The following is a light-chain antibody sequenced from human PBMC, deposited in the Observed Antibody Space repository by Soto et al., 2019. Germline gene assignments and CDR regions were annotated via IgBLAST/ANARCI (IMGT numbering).Light chain of an antibody. CDR3: SSHAGYNNFYV. J-gene: IGLJ1*01. V-gene: IGLV2-14*01. CDR2: DVS. Sequence: QSVLTQPASVSGSPGQSITISCTGTSSDVGGYNYVSWYQQHPGKAPKLMIYDVSNRPSGVSNRFSGSKSGNTASLTVSGLQAKDEADYYCSSHAGYNNFYVFGTGTKVTVL. CDR1: SSDVGGYNY.